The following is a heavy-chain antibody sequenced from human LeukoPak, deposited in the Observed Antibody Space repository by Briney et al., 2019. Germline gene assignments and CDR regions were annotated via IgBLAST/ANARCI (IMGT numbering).Heavy chain of an antibody. CDR3: ARGNGHMFGYSDN. D-gene: IGHD3-3*02. J-gene: IGHJ4*02. CDR2: IWNDGGNK. CDR1: GFTFSSYA. V-gene: IGHV3-33*01. Sequence: GRSLRLSCAASGFTFSSYAMHWVRQAPGKGLEWVAVIWNDGGNKHYLDSVKGRFTISRDNSKNTLYLQMDSLRAEDTAVYYCARGNGHMFGYSDNWGQGTLVTVSS.